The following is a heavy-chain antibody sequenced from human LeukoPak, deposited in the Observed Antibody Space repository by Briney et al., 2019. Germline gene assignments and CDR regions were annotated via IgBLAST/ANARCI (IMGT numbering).Heavy chain of an antibody. CDR1: GGSISSSSYH. V-gene: IGHV4-39*01. CDR2: IYYSGST. CDR3: ARHRSRYCSSTSCNRALDY. Sequence: SETLSLTCTVSGGSISSSSYHWGWIRQPPGKGLEWIGSIYYSGSTYYNPSLKSRVTISVDTSKNQFSLKLSSVTAADTAVYYCARHRSRYCSSTSCNRALDYWGQGTLVTVSS. D-gene: IGHD2-2*02. J-gene: IGHJ4*02.